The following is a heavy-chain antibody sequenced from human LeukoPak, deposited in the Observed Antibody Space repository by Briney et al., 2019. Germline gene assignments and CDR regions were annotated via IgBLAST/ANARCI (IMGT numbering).Heavy chain of an antibody. J-gene: IGHJ6*03. Sequence: ASVRVSCKASGYTFTGYYMHWGRQAPGQGLEWMGWINPNTGGTNYAQKFQGRVTMTRNTSISTAYMELSSLRSEDTAVYYCAREAYASGSFRTDYYYMDVWGKGTTVTISS. CDR2: INPNTGGT. D-gene: IGHD3-10*01. CDR3: AREAYASGSFRTDYYYMDV. V-gene: IGHV1-2*02. CDR1: GYTFTGYY.